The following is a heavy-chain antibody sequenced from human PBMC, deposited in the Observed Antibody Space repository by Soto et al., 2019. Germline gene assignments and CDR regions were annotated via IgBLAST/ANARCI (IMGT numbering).Heavy chain of an antibody. Sequence: QLQLQESGSGLVKPSQTLSLTCAVSGGSISSGGYSWSWIRQPPGKGLEWLGYIYHSGSTYYNPSLKSGVSISVDRSKNQFSLKLISVHAAETAVYYCASGLVTTLHYWGQGTLVTVSS. CDR3: ASGLVTTLHY. V-gene: IGHV4-30-2*01. J-gene: IGHJ4*02. CDR2: IYHSGST. CDR1: GGSISSGGYS. D-gene: IGHD4-17*01.